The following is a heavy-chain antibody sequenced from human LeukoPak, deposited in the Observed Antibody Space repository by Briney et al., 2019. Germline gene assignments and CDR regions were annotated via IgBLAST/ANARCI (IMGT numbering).Heavy chain of an antibody. Sequence: ASVKVSCKASGYTFTSYDINWVRQATGQGLEWMGWMNPNSGNTGYAQKFQGRVTITRNTSISTAYMELSSLRSEDTAVYYCAWRFIAAAADNWFDPWGQGTLVTVSS. V-gene: IGHV1-8*03. D-gene: IGHD6-13*01. CDR3: AWRFIAAAADNWFDP. J-gene: IGHJ5*02. CDR1: GYTFTSYD. CDR2: MNPNSGNT.